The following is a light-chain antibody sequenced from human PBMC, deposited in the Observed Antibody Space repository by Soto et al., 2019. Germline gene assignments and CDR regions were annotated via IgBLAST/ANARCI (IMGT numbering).Light chain of an antibody. J-gene: IGLJ3*02. V-gene: IGLV1-47*01. Sequence: QSVLTQPPSASGTPGQSLTISCSGGYSNIGSHYVYWYQHFPGTAPRLLIFRDGQRPSGVPARFFGSKSDTSAALAITGLRSEDEAHDYCAVWYNSMTAWVFGGGTKLTVL. CDR3: AVWYNSMTAWV. CDR2: RDG. CDR1: YSNIGSHY.